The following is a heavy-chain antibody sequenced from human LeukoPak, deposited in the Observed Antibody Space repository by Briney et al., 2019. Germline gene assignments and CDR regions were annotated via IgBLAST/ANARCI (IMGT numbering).Heavy chain of an antibody. CDR2: IYSSGSA. Sequence: SETLSLTCTVSGGSISRYYWSWIRQPAGKGLEWIGRIYSSGSANCNPSLNSRVTMSVDTSKNQFSLRLSSVTAADTAVYYCARSDSESLPLDYWGQGTLVSVSS. D-gene: IGHD1-26*01. CDR3: ARSDSESLPLDY. CDR1: GGSISRYY. J-gene: IGHJ4*02. V-gene: IGHV4-4*07.